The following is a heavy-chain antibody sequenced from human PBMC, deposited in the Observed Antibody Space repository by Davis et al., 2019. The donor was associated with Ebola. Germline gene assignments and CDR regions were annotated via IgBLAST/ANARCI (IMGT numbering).Heavy chain of an antibody. CDR1: GYNFPTYW. CDR2: IYPGDSDT. V-gene: IGHV5-51*01. J-gene: IGHJ4*02. D-gene: IGHD3-22*01. Sequence: GESLKISCKGSGYNFPTYWIGWVRQMPGKGLEWMGIIYPGDSDTRYGPSFQGQVTISADKSISTAYLQWSSLKASDTAMYYCARPYDSSGYLPNWGQGTLVTVSS. CDR3: ARPYDSSGYLPN.